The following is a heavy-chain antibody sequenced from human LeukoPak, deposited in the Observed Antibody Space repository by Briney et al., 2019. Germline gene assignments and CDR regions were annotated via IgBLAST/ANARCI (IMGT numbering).Heavy chain of an antibody. CDR1: GFTFSSYC. D-gene: IGHD5-12*01. CDR2: INSDGSST. J-gene: IGHJ3*02. CDR3: ARRDSGYDNRAFDI. V-gene: IGHV3-74*01. Sequence: GGSLRLSCAASGFTFSSYCMHWVRQAPGKGLVWVSRINSDGSSTTYADSVKGRFTISRDNAKNTLYLQMNSLRAEDTAVYYCARRDSGYDNRAFDIWGQGTMVTVSS.